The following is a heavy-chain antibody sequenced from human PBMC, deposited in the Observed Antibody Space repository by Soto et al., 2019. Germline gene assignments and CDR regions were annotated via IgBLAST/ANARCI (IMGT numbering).Heavy chain of an antibody. J-gene: IGHJ4*02. CDR1: GFTFSSYA. Sequence: GGSLRLSCAASGFTFSSYAMSWVRQAPGKELEWVSGISGSGGTTYHADSVKGRLTISRDTSKNTLYLQMNSLGAEDTAIYYCAKCRPRSGGSCYHFDHWGQGTLVTVSS. V-gene: IGHV3-23*01. CDR3: AKCRPRSGGSCYHFDH. CDR2: ISGSGGTT. D-gene: IGHD2-15*01.